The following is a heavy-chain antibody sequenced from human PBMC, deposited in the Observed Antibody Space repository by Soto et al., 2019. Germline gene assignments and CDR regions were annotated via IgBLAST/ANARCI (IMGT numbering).Heavy chain of an antibody. V-gene: IGHV3-23*01. CDR1: GFTFSDYA. Sequence: EIQILESGGALVQPGGSLRLSCSVSGFTFSDYAMNWVRQAPGKGLEWVSAVSGRGDGTFYADSVKGRFTISRDNSKNTVYMQINSLTVDDTAVYYCAKDVEGVLPYYGMDVWGRGTTVRVSS. CDR2: VSGRGDGT. J-gene: IGHJ6*02. CDR3: AKDVEGVLPYYGMDV. D-gene: IGHD3-16*01.